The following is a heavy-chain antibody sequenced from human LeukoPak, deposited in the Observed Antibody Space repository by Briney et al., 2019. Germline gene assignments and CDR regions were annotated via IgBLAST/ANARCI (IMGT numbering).Heavy chain of an antibody. V-gene: IGHV4-34*01. J-gene: IGHJ3*02. CDR2: IKHSGST. D-gene: IGHD3-10*01. CDR3: AKSNGYGLVDI. CDR1: GGSFSGYY. Sequence: SETLSLTCGVYGGSFSGYYWNWIRQSPGKGLEWIGEIKHSGSTNYNPSLKSRVIISIDTSENQFSLKLSSVTAADTAVYYCAKSNGYGLVDIWGQGTMVTVSS.